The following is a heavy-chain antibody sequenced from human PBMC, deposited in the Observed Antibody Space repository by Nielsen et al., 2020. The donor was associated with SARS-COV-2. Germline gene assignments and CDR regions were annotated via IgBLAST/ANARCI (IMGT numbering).Heavy chain of an antibody. CDR2: ISYDGSNK. J-gene: IGHJ4*02. V-gene: IGHV3-30*19. CDR3: AKDSGDGWFGERSFDY. D-gene: IGHD3-10*01. CDR1: GFTFSSYG. Sequence: GESLKISCAASGFTFSSYGMHWVRQAPGKGLEWVAVISYDGSNKYYADSVKGRFTISRDNSKNTLYLQMNSLRAEDTALYYCAKDSGDGWFGERSFDYWGQGTLVTVSS.